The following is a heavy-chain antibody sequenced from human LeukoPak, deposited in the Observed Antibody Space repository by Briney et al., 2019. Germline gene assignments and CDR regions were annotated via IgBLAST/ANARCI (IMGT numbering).Heavy chain of an antibody. V-gene: IGHV3-53*01. CDR3: AKNHQNPGYFDL. CDR2: IYSGGST. CDR1: GFTVSSNY. J-gene: IGHJ2*01. Sequence: GGSLRLSCAASGFTVSSNYMSWVRQAPGKGLEWVSVIYSGGSTYYADSVKGRFTISRDNSKNTVYLQVNSLRTEDTAMYYCAKNHQNPGYFDLWGRGTLVIVSS.